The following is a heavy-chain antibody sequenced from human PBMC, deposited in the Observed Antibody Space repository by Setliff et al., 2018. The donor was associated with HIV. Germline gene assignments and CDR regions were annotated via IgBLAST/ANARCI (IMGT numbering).Heavy chain of an antibody. CDR1: GYTFTSYG. D-gene: IGHD5-12*01. J-gene: IGHJ4*02. Sequence: AASVKVSCKASGYTFTSYGISWVRQAPGQGLEWMGWISAYNGNTNYAQKLQGRVTMTTDTSTSTAYMELRSLRSDDTAVYYCARDPGWLQTLYYFDSWGQGTLVTVSS. CDR3: ARDPGWLQTLYYFDS. V-gene: IGHV1-18*01. CDR2: ISAYNGNT.